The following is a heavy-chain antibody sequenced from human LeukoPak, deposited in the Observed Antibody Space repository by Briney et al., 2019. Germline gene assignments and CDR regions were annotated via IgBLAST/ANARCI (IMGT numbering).Heavy chain of an antibody. Sequence: SETLSLTCTVSGGSISRYYWSWIRQPPGKGLEWFGYVYDSGTTNYNPSLKSRVAISVDTSKNQFSLKLSSVTAADTAVYYCARVSWFPGTSYYYMDVWGKGTTVTVSS. CDR3: ARVSWFPGTSYYYMDV. CDR2: VYDSGTT. D-gene: IGHD1-1*01. J-gene: IGHJ6*03. V-gene: IGHV4-59*01. CDR1: GGSISRYY.